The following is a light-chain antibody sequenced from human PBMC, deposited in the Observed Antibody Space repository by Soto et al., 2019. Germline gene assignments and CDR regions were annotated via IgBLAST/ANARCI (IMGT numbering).Light chain of an antibody. CDR2: RTN. Sequence: SVVTQEPSFSVSPGGTVTLTCALSSGSVSTNNYPSWCQQTPGQAPRTLIFRTNTRSSGVPDRFSGSILGNKAALTITGAQAADESDYYCVLYMGRGIWVFGGGTQLTVL. CDR1: SGSVSTNNY. CDR3: VLYMGRGIWV. V-gene: IGLV8-61*01. J-gene: IGLJ3*02.